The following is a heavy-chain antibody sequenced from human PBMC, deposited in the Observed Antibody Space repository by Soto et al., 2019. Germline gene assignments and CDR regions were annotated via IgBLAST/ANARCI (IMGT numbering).Heavy chain of an antibody. V-gene: IGHV3-7*03. Sequence: GGSLRLSCAASGFTFSSYWMSWVRQAPGKGLEWVANIKQDGSEKYYVDSVKGRFTISRDNAKNSLYLQMNSLRAEDTAVYYCARDREAVAGQRGVYYYGMDVWGQGTTVTVSS. D-gene: IGHD6-19*01. J-gene: IGHJ6*02. CDR3: ARDREAVAGQRGVYYYGMDV. CDR1: GFTFSSYW. CDR2: IKQDGSEK.